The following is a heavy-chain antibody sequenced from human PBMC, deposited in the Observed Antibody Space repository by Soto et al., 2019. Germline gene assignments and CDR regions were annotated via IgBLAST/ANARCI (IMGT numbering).Heavy chain of an antibody. J-gene: IGHJ4*02. CDR1: GYTFTSYY. V-gene: IGHV1-46*01. Sequence: QVQLVQSGAEVKKPGASVKVSCKASGYTFTSYYMHWVRQAPGQGLEWMGIINPSGGSTSYAQKCQGRVTMTRDTSTSTVYMELSSLRSEDTAVYYCARVTFTGLRTRPIVGATECDYFDYWGQGTLVTVSS. CDR3: ARVTFTGLRTRPIVGATECDYFDY. D-gene: IGHD1-26*01. CDR2: INPSGGST.